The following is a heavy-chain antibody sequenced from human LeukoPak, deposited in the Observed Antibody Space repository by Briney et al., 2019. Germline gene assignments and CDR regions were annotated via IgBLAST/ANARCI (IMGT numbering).Heavy chain of an antibody. CDR1: GYTFTGYY. Sequence: GASVKVSCKASGYTFTGYYMHWVRQAPGQGLEWMGLINPNSGATNYAQKFQGGVTMTRETSVSTAYMELSRLRSDDTAVYYCARDCEHLASGWPGCFDYWGQGTLVTVSS. J-gene: IGHJ4*02. D-gene: IGHD6-19*01. CDR2: INPNSGAT. V-gene: IGHV1-2*02. CDR3: ARDCEHLASGWPGCFDY.